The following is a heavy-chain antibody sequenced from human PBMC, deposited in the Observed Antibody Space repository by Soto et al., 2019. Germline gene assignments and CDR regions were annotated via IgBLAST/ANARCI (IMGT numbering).Heavy chain of an antibody. CDR2: IYYSGST. V-gene: IGHV4-31*03. J-gene: IGHJ6*02. CDR3: ARERTEPYYYYGMDV. CDR1: GGSISSGGYY. Sequence: SETLSLTCTVSGGSISSGGYYWSWIRQHPGKGLEWIGYIYYSGSTYYNPSLKSRVTISVDTSKNQFSLRAEDTAVYYCARERTEPYYYYGMDVWGQGTTVTVSS.